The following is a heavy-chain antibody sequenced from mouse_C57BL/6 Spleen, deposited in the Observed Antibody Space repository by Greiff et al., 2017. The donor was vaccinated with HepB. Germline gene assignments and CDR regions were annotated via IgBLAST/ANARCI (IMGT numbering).Heavy chain of an antibody. CDR2: IYPGSGST. CDR1: GYTFTSYW. V-gene: IGHV1-55*01. Sequence: QVQLQQSGAELVKPGASVKMSCKASGYTFTSYWITWVKQRPGQGLEWIGDIYPGSGSTNYNEKFKSKATLTVDTSSSTAYMQLSSLTSEDSAVYYFARKEYYYSNRYYYAMDYWGQGTSVTVSS. CDR3: ARKEYYYSNRYYYAMDY. D-gene: IGHD2-5*01. J-gene: IGHJ4*01.